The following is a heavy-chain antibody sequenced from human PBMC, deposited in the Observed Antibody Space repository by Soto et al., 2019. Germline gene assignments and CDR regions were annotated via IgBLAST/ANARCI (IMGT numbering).Heavy chain of an antibody. J-gene: IGHJ4*02. CDR2: IYYSGST. D-gene: IGHD3-10*01. CDR1: GDSISSGDYY. CDR3: ARVGGFGATTIDY. Sequence: QVQLQESGPGLVKPSQTLSLTCTVSGDSISSGDYYWSWIRQPPGKGLEWIGYIYYSGSTYSNPSLQSRVTISVDTSTNHFSLKLSSVTAADTAVYYCARVGGFGATTIDYWGQGTLVTVSS. V-gene: IGHV4-30-4*01.